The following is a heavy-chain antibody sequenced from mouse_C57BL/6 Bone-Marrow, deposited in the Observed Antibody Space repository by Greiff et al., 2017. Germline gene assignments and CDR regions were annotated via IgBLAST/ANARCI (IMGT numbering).Heavy chain of an antibody. J-gene: IGHJ2*01. CDR2: IDPSDSDT. D-gene: IGHD3-2*02. CDR3: ARGGGSGIY. CDR1: GYTFTSYW. Sequence: QVQLQQPGAELVRPGSSVKLSCKASGYTFTSYWMHWVKQRPIQGLEWIGNIDPSDSDTHYNQKFKDKATLTVDKSTSTAYMQLSSLTSEDSAVYYCARGGGSGIYWGQGTTLTVSS. V-gene: IGHV1-52*01.